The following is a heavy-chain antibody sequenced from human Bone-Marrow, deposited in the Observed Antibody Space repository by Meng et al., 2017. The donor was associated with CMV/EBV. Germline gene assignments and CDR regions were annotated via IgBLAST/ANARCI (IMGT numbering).Heavy chain of an antibody. V-gene: IGHV4-34*01. CDR1: GGSFSGYY. J-gene: IGHJ4*02. CDR3: ARRSSSWTRFDY. CDR2: INHSGST. Sequence: SETLSLTCAVYGGSFSGYYWSWIRQPPGKGLEWIGEINHSGSTNYNQSLKSRVTISVDTSKNQFSLKLSSVTAADTAVYYCARRSSSWTRFDYWGQGKLVTVSS. D-gene: IGHD6-13*01.